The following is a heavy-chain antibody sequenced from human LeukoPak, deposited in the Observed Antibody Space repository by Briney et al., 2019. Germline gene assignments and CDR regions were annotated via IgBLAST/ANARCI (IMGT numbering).Heavy chain of an antibody. CDR1: GFTFSSYA. V-gene: IGHV3-23*01. CDR3: ATSPDAYPRSYDY. J-gene: IGHJ4*02. Sequence: PGGSLRLSCAASGFTFSSYAMNWVRQAPGKGLEWVSAITGSGASTYSADSVKGRFTISRDNSENTLYLQMNSLRAEDTAVYYCATSPDAYPRSYDYWGQGTLVTVSS. D-gene: IGHD2-2*01. CDR2: ITGSGAST.